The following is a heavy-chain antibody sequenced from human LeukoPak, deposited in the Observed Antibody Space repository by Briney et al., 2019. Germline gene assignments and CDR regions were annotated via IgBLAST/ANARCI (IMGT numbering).Heavy chain of an antibody. Sequence: SETLSLTCAVYGGSLSGYYWSWIRQPPGKGLEWIGEINHSGSTNYNPSLKSRVTISVDTSKNQFSLKLSSVTAADTAVYYCARAYTVNKFDYWGQGTLVTVSS. D-gene: IGHD4-17*01. J-gene: IGHJ4*02. CDR2: INHSGST. CDR3: ARAYTVNKFDY. CDR1: GGSLSGYY. V-gene: IGHV4-34*01.